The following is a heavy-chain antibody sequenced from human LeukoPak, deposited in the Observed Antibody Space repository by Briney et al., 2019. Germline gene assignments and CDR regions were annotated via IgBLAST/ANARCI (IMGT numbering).Heavy chain of an antibody. J-gene: IGHJ4*02. CDR1: GFTFSSYW. CDR2: INSDGSST. V-gene: IGHV3-74*01. D-gene: IGHD3-22*01. Sequence: GGSLRLSCAASGFTFSSYWMHWVRQAPGKGLVWVSRINSDGSSTSYADSVKGRFTVSRDNAKNTLYLQMNSLRAEDTAVYYCARITDVDTGYYDSRSPTIDYWGQGTLVTVSS. CDR3: ARITDVDTGYYDSRSPTIDY.